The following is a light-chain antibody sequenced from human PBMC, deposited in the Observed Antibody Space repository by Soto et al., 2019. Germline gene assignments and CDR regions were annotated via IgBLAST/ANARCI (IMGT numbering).Light chain of an antibody. CDR1: SSDVGGYNF. Sequence: QSALTQPASVSGSPGQSITISCTGTSSDVGGYNFVSWYQQHPDKAPKLMIYEVSHRPSGVSNRFSGSKSGNTASLTISGRQAEDEADYYCSSYTSSRTLVFGGGTKLTVL. CDR3: SSYTSSRTLV. V-gene: IGLV2-14*01. J-gene: IGLJ2*01. CDR2: EVS.